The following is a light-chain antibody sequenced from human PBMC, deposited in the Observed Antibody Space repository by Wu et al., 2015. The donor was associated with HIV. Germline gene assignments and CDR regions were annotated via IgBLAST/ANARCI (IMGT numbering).Light chain of an antibody. Sequence: DIQLTQSPSFLSVSVGDRVTITCRASQSISSWLAWYQQKPGKGPNLLIYKASTLEGGVPSRFSGSGSGTEFTLTISSLQPDDFATYYCQQYNGYPLTFGGGTKVELK. V-gene: IGKV1-5*03. J-gene: IGKJ4*01. CDR2: KAS. CDR3: QQYNGYPLT. CDR1: QSISSW.